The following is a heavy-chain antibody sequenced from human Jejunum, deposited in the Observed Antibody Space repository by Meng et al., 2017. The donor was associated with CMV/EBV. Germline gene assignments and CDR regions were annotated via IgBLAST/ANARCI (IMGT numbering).Heavy chain of an antibody. D-gene: IGHD2-8*01. CDR1: CFTLSDYY. CDR3: ARDGVSSVTDLDY. V-gene: IGHV1-2*02. CDR2: INPKTGGT. Sequence: KASCFTLSDYYMYWVRQAPGQGLECMGWINPKTGGTGSVKRFKGRVSMTRDTSVSTIYMELGGLRPDDTAVYYCARDGVSSVTDLDYWGQGTLVTVSS. J-gene: IGHJ4*02.